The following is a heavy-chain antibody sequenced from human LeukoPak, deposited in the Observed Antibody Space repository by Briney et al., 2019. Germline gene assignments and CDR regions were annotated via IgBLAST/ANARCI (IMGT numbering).Heavy chain of an antibody. CDR3: TTDSGGYSYGYNY. CDR1: GFTFSKAW. D-gene: IGHD5-18*01. V-gene: IGHV3-15*01. Sequence: GGSLRLSCAASGFTFSKAWMSWVRQTPGKGLEWVGRIKSKTDGGTTDYAAPVKGRFTISRDDSKNTLYLQMNSLKTEDTAVYYCTTDSGGYSYGYNYWGQGTLVTVSS. J-gene: IGHJ4*02. CDR2: IKSKTDGGTT.